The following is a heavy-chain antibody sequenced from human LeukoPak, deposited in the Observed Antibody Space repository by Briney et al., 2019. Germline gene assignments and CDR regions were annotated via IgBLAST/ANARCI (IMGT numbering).Heavy chain of an antibody. J-gene: IGHJ4*02. D-gene: IGHD3-10*01. Sequence: PGGSLRLSCAASGFTFSSYSMNWVRQAPGKGLEWVSSISSSSSYIYYADSVKGRFTISRDNSKNTLYLQMNSLRAEDTAVYYCANHPPSTMVRGVLNDYWGQGTLVTVSS. CDR2: ISSSSSYI. CDR3: ANHPPSTMVRGVLNDY. CDR1: GFTFSSYS. V-gene: IGHV3-21*04.